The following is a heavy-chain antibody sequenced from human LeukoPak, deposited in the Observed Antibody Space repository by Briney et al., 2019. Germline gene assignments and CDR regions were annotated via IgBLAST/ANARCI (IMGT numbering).Heavy chain of an antibody. J-gene: IGHJ4*02. CDR3: ARVDTAMDPFDY. D-gene: IGHD5-18*01. CDR2: INSDGSST. Sequence: GGSLRLSCAASGFTFSNYWMHWVRQAPGKGLVWVSRINSDGSSTTYADSVKGRFTISRDNAKNTLYLRMNSLRAEDTAVYYCARVDTAMDPFDYWGQGTQVTVSS. V-gene: IGHV3-74*01. CDR1: GFTFSNYW.